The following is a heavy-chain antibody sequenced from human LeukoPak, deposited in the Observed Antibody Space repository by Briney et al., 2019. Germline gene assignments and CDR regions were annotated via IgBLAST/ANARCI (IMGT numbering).Heavy chain of an antibody. CDR1: GGSISTYY. CDR2: IYHSGST. V-gene: IGHV4-59*01. CDR3: ARDYYYDI. Sequence: SETLSLTCTVSGGSISTYYWNWIRQPPGKGLEWIGYIYHSGSTNYNPSLQSRVTISVDTSKNQFSLNLNSVTAADTAVYYCARDYYYDIWGQGTLVTVSS. J-gene: IGHJ4*02.